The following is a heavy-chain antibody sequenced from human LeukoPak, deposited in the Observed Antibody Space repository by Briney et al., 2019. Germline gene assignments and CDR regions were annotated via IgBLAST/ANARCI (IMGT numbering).Heavy chain of an antibody. CDR3: ARVPWKFEPFDI. J-gene: IGHJ3*02. D-gene: IGHD1-1*01. Sequence: SGTLSLTCTVSGGSINNFFWNWVRQSPGKGLEWIGYVDHSGNTKYNPSLWGRVTMFVDTSNNQFSLRLTSLTAADTAVYYCARVPWKFEPFDIWGQGTKVTVSS. V-gene: IGHV4-59*01. CDR2: VDHSGNT. CDR1: GGSINNFF.